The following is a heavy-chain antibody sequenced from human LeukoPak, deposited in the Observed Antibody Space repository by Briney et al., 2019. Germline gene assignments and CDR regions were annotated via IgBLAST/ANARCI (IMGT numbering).Heavy chain of an antibody. V-gene: IGHV4-59*01. CDR1: GVSISSYY. D-gene: IGHD3-3*01. CDR3: ARLRFLEWFSPENYGMDV. Sequence: SETLSLTCTVSGVSISSYYWSWIRQPPGKGLEWIGYIYYSGSTNYNPSLKSRVTISVDTSKNQFSLKLSSVTAADTAVYYCARLRFLEWFSPENYGMDVWGQGTTVTVSS. J-gene: IGHJ6*02. CDR2: IYYSGST.